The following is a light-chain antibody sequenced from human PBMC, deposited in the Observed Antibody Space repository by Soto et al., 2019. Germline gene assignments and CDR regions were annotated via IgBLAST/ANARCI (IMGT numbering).Light chain of an antibody. Sequence: EIVLTQSPATRSLSPGERATLSCRASQSVGSSYLAWYQQKPGQAPRLLVYEASNRATGIPDRFSGSGSGTDFTLTISSLEPEDFAVYYCQQRSNWFTFGQGTRLEIK. CDR2: EAS. V-gene: IGKV3-11*01. CDR3: QQRSNWFT. J-gene: IGKJ5*01. CDR1: QSVGSSY.